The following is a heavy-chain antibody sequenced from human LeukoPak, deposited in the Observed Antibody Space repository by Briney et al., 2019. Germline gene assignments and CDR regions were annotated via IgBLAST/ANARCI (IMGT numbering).Heavy chain of an antibody. J-gene: IGHJ4*02. Sequence: GRSLRLSCAASGFTFDDYAMHWVRQAPGKGLEWVSGISWNSGSIGYADSVKGRFTISRDNAKNSLYLQMNSLRAEDTAVYYCARDRGYSYGSRGGFDYWGQGTLVTVSS. D-gene: IGHD5-18*01. V-gene: IGHV3-9*01. CDR2: ISWNSGSI. CDR3: ARDRGYSYGSRGGFDY. CDR1: GFTFDDYA.